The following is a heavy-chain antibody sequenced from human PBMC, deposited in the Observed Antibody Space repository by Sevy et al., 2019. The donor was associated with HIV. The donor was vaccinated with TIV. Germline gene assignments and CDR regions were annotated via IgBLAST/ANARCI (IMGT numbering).Heavy chain of an antibody. Sequence: ASVKVSCKVTGYTLTGFSMHWVRQTPGKGLEWMGPFDPEDGETIYAQKFQGRVIMTEDTSADTAHMDLSSLTSEDTAVYYCATTKDYYDSSGYPFDYWGQGTLVTVSS. J-gene: IGHJ4*02. CDR2: FDPEDGET. CDR1: GYTLTGFS. D-gene: IGHD3-22*01. V-gene: IGHV1-24*01. CDR3: ATTKDYYDSSGYPFDY.